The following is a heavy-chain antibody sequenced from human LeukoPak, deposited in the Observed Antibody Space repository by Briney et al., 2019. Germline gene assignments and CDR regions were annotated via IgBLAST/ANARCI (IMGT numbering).Heavy chain of an antibody. V-gene: IGHV3-43*01. D-gene: IGHD6-13*01. J-gene: IGHJ4*02. Sequence: GGSLRLSCAASGFTFYDYTMHWVRQAPGKGLGWVSLISWDGGSTYYADSVKGRFTISRDNSKNSLYLQMNSLRTEDTALYYCAKDSGSSWYYFDYWGQGTLVTVSS. CDR1: GFTFYDYT. CDR2: ISWDGGST. CDR3: AKDSGSSWYYFDY.